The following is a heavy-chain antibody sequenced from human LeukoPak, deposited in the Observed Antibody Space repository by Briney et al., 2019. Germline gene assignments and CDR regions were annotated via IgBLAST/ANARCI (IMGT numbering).Heavy chain of an antibody. CDR3: ARGGMVRGVSSRRYYGMDV. CDR2: INHSGST. J-gene: IGHJ6*02. Sequence: KPSETLSLTCAVYGGSFSGYYWSWIRQPPGKGLEWIGEINHSGSTNYNPSLKSRVTISVDTSKNQFSLKLSSVTAADTAVYHCARGGMVRGVSSRRYYGMDVWGQGTTVTVSS. D-gene: IGHD3-10*01. CDR1: GGSFSGYY. V-gene: IGHV4-34*01.